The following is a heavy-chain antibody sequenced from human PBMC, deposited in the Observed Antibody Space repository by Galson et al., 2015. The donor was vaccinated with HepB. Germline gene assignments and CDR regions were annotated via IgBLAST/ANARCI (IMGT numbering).Heavy chain of an antibody. CDR1: GGSFSGYY. CDR3: ARAHPAESDY. J-gene: IGHJ4*02. CDR2: INHSGST. V-gene: IGHV4-34*01. Sequence: SETLSLTCAVYGGSFSGYYWSWIRQPPGKGLEWIGEINHSGSTNYNPSLKSRVTISVDTSKNQFSLKLRSVTAADTAVYYCARAHPAESDYWGQGTLVTVSS.